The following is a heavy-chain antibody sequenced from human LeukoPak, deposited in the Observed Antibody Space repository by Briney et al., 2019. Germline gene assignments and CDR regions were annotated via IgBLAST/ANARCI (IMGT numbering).Heavy chain of an antibody. V-gene: IGHV4-59*08. J-gene: IGHJ4*02. CDR2: IYYSGST. D-gene: IGHD3-9*01. CDR1: GGSFSGYY. CDR3: ARANRYFDWLYYFDY. Sequence: SETLSLTCAVYGGSFSGYYWSWIRQPPGKGLEWIGYIYYSGSTNYNPSLKSRVTISVDTSKNQFSLKLSSVTAADTAVYYCARANRYFDWLYYFDYWGQGTLVTVSS.